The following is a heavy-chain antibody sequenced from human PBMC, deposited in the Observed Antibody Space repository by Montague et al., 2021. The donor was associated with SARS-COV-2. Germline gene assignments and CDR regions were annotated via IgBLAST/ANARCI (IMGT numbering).Heavy chain of an antibody. Sequence: SLRLSCAASGFTFSSYAMHWVRQAPGKGLEWVAVISYDGSNKYYADSVKGRFTISRDNSKNTLCLQMNSLRAEDTAVYYCARDGIYDSSGYYFDYWGQGTLVTVSS. V-gene: IGHV3-30-3*01. CDR2: ISYDGSNK. D-gene: IGHD3-22*01. J-gene: IGHJ4*02. CDR1: GFTFSSYA. CDR3: ARDGIYDSSGYYFDY.